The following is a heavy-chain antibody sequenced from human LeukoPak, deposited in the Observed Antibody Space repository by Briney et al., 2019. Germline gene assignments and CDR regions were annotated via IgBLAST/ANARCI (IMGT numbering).Heavy chain of an antibody. CDR1: GYTFTSYG. J-gene: IGHJ6*02. CDR2: ISAYNGNT. V-gene: IGHV1-18*01. D-gene: IGHD2-2*01. Sequence: ASVKVSCKASGYTFTSYGISWVRQAPGQGLEWMGWISAYNGNTNYAQKLQGRVTMTTDTSTSTAYMELRSLRSDDTAVYYCAREYCGSTSCYPRPYYYYGMDVWGQGTTVTVSS. CDR3: AREYCGSTSCYPRPYYYYGMDV.